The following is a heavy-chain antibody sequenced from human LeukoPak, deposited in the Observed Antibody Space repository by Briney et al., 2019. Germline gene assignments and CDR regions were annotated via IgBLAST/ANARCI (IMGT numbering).Heavy chain of an antibody. CDR1: GFTFSSYS. Sequence: GGSLRLSCAASGFTFSSYSMNWVRQAPGKGLEWVSSISSSSGYIYYADSVKGRFTISRDNAKNSLYLQMNSLRAEDTAVYYCARDLNPHIVGATSAFDYWGQGTPATVSS. D-gene: IGHD1-26*01. CDR2: ISSSSGYI. J-gene: IGHJ4*02. CDR3: ARDLNPHIVGATSAFDY. V-gene: IGHV3-21*01.